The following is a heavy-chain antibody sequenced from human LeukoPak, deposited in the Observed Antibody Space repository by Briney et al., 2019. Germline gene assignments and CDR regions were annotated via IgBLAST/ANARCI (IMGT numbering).Heavy chain of an antibody. J-gene: IGHJ3*02. CDR2: IRYDGSNK. CDR1: GFTFSSYG. Sequence: PGGSLRLSCAASGFTFSSYGMHWVRQAPGKGLEWVAFIRYDGSNKYYADSVKGRFTISRDNSKNTLYLQMNSLRAEDTAVYYCARRSVIAYGDYRGAFDIWGQGTMVTVSS. CDR3: ARRSVIAYGDYRGAFDI. V-gene: IGHV3-30*02. D-gene: IGHD4-17*01.